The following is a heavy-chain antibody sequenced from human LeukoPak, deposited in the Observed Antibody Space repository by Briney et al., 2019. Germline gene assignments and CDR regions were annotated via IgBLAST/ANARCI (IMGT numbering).Heavy chain of an antibody. CDR1: GGSLSSGGYF. D-gene: IGHD5-24*01. CDR3: ARERRDGHNYSDF. J-gene: IGHJ4*02. CDR2: ISHSGTS. Sequence: SQTLSLTCAVSGGSLSSGGYFWGWIRQYPGKGLEWIGCISHSGTSCYNPSLKSRVTISVDTSRNQFSLELSSVTAADTAVYFCARERRDGHNYSDFWGQGALVTVSS. V-gene: IGHV4-31*11.